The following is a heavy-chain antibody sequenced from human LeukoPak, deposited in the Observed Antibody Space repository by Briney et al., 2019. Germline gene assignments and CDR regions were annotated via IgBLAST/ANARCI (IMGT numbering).Heavy chain of an antibody. Sequence: KSSETLSLTCTVSGGSISSSSYYWGWIRQPPGKGLEWIGSIYYSGSTYYNPSLKSRVTISVDTSKNQFSLKLSSVTAADTAVYYCARTGGASYYYDSSGPADAFDIWGQGTMVTVSS. J-gene: IGHJ3*02. D-gene: IGHD3-22*01. CDR2: IYYSGST. V-gene: IGHV4-39*07. CDR3: ARTGGASYYYDSSGPADAFDI. CDR1: GGSISSSSYY.